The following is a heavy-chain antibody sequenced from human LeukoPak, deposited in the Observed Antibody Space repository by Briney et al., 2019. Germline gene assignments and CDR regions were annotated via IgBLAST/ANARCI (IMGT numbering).Heavy chain of an antibody. Sequence: GGSLRLSCAACGFSFSSYTMSWVRQAPGKGLEWVSSISEGGGGSGGSTFYADSVKGRFTISRDNSKNTVYLQMSSLRAEDTALYYCAKVDCGSTDCRRIHYWGQGTLVTVSS. CDR2: ISEGGGGSGGST. CDR1: GFSFSSYT. V-gene: IGHV3-23*01. D-gene: IGHD2-2*01. J-gene: IGHJ4*02. CDR3: AKVDCGSTDCRRIHY.